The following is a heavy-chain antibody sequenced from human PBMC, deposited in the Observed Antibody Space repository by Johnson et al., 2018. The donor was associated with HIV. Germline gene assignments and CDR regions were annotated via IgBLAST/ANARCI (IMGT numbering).Heavy chain of an antibody. D-gene: IGHD3-10*01. Sequence: VKLVESGGGVVRPGGSLRLSCAASGFTFYDYGMSWVRQAPGKGLEWVSGINWNGGSTGYADSVKGRFTISRDNAKNTLYLQMNSLRAEDTAVFYCARGLWFRERSRLFDIWGQGTMVTVSS. J-gene: IGHJ3*02. CDR1: GFTFYDYG. CDR2: INWNGGST. V-gene: IGHV3-20*04. CDR3: ARGLWFRERSRLFDI.